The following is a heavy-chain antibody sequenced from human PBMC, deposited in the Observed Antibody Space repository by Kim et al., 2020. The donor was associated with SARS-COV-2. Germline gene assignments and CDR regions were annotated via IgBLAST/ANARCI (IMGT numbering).Heavy chain of an antibody. D-gene: IGHD1-26*01. J-gene: IGHJ6*02. V-gene: IGHV3-30-3*01. CDR3: ARDLVGEKGYYYYYGMDV. CDR2: ISYDGTIK. Sequence: GGSLRLSCAASRFTFSIYAIHWVRQAPGKGLEWVAVISYDGTIKYYADSMKGRFTISRDNSKNTLYLQMNSLRAEDTAIYYCARDLVGEKGYYYYYGMDVWGQGTTVTVSS. CDR1: RFTFSIYA.